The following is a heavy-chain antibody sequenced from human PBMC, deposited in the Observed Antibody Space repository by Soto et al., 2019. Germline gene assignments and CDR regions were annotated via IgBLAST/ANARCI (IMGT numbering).Heavy chain of an antibody. CDR2: IYWDDDN. J-gene: IGHJ4*02. D-gene: IGHD3-10*01. CDR1: GFSLSTSGVG. Sequence: SGPTLVKPTQTLTLTCTFSGFSLSTSGVGVGWIRQPPGKALEWLALIYWDDDNRYSPSLKSRLTITKDNSKNQVVLTMTNMGPVDTATYYCAPRRSYCYGSGSFDYWGQGTLVTVSS. V-gene: IGHV2-5*02. CDR3: APRRSYCYGSGSFDY.